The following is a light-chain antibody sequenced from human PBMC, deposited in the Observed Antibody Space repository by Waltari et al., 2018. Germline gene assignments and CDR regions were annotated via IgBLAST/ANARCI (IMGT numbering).Light chain of an antibody. V-gene: IGKV1-39*01. CDR1: QSISTH. J-gene: IGKJ3*01. CDR2: AAS. Sequence: DIQMTQSTSSLSASVGDRVSITCRASQSISTHLNWYQQKPGKAPKLLIYAASNLQSGVPSRFSGRGSETDFTLTISSLQPEDFAVYYCQQSYNTPRTFGPGTKVDIK. CDR3: QQSYNTPRT.